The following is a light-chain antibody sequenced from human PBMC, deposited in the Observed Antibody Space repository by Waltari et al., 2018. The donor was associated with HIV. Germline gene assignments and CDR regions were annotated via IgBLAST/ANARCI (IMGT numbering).Light chain of an antibody. CDR3: QSYDISLSGWV. J-gene: IGLJ2*01. V-gene: IGLV1-40*01. CDR2: NNT. CDR1: SSNIGAGFD. Sequence: QSVLTQPPSVSGAPGQRVTISCTGTSSNIGAGFDVHWYQQLPGTVPKVLIYNNTDRPSGVPDRFSGSKSATSASLAITGLQAEDEVNYYCQSYDISLSGWVFGGGTKLTVL.